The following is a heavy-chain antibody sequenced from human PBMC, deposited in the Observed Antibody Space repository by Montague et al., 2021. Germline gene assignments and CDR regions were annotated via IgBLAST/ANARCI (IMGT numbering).Heavy chain of an antibody. CDR3: AHKQGGYDLWY. CDR2: IYWDDDK. Sequence: PALVKPTQTLTLTCTFSGFSLSTSGVGVGWIRQPPGKALEWLALIYWDDDKRYSPSLKSRLTITEDTSKNQVVLTMTNMDPVDTATYYCAHKQGGYDLWYWGQGTLVTVSS. D-gene: IGHD5-12*01. CDR1: GFSLSTSGVG. V-gene: IGHV2-5*02. J-gene: IGHJ4*02.